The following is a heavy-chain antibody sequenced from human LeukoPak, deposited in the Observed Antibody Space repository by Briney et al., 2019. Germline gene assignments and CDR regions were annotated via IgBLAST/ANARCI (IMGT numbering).Heavy chain of an antibody. D-gene: IGHD2-15*01. V-gene: IGHV3-30*04. J-gene: IGHJ4*02. CDR1: GFTFSNYA. CDR3: AKDRSGGSCYDY. CDR2: ISYDGSNK. Sequence: GGSLRLSCAASGFTFSNYALHWVRQAPGKGLEWVAVISYDGSNKFYADSVRGRFTNSRDNSKNTLYPQMNSLRAEDTAVYYCAKDRSGGSCYDYWGQGTLVTASS.